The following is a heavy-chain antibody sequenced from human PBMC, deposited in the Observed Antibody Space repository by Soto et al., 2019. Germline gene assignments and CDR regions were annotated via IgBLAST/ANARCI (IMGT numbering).Heavy chain of an antibody. D-gene: IGHD3-10*01. CDR3: ARDLCPLGSGTACPLYGLDI. Sequence: QVQLVQSGAEVKPPGASVKVSCKASGYTFTGHYMHWVRQVSGKRLEHLGWLKSDNGGTYYAPKFQGRVTFTRDTSTSTPYMELNGLQSDDTAVYFCARDLCPLGSGTACPLYGLDIWGQGTTVVVS. V-gene: IGHV1-2*02. J-gene: IGHJ6*02. CDR1: GYTFTGHY. CDR2: LKSDNGGT.